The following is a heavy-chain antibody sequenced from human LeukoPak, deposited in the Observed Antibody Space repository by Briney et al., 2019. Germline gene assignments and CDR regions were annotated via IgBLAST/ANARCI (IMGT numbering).Heavy chain of an antibody. V-gene: IGHV1-18*01. CDR3: ARDSYGSGSYYKPPGDY. CDR1: GYTFTSYG. J-gene: IGHJ4*02. CDR2: ISAYNGNT. Sequence: ASVKVSCKASGYTFTSYGISWVRQAPGQGLEWMGWISAYNGNTNYAQKLQGRVTMTTDTSTSTAYMELRSLRSDDTAVYYCARDSYGSGSYYKPPGDYWGQGTLVIVSS. D-gene: IGHD3-10*01.